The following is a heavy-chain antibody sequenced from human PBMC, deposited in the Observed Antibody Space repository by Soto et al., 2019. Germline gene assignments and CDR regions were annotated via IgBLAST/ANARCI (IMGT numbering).Heavy chain of an antibody. D-gene: IGHD3-9*01. CDR2: ISSSSSTI. CDR1: GFTFSSYS. Sequence: GGSLRLSCAASGFTFSSYSMNWVRQAPGKGLEWVSYISSSSSTIYYADSVKGRFTISRDNAKNSLYLQMNSLRAEDTAVYYCARGYYDIFTGPLFAFDIWGQGAMVTVSS. V-gene: IGHV3-48*01. J-gene: IGHJ3*02. CDR3: ARGYYDIFTGPLFAFDI.